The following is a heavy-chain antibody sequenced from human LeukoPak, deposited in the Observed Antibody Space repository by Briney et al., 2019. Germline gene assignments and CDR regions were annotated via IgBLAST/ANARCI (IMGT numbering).Heavy chain of an antibody. CDR3: AREGSSYDAFDI. Sequence: ASVKVSCKASGGTFSSYAISWVRQAPGQGLEWMGRIIPILGIANYAQKFQGRVTITADKSTSTAYMELSSLRSDDTAVYYCAREGSSYDAFDIWGQGTMVTVSS. CDR2: IIPILGIA. D-gene: IGHD6-6*01. CDR1: GGTFSSYA. J-gene: IGHJ3*02. V-gene: IGHV1-69*04.